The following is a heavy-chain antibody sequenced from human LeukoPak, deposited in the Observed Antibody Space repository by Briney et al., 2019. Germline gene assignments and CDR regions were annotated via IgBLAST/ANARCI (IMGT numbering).Heavy chain of an antibody. CDR3: ASGPPGGYCSSTSCGPYYYYGMDV. D-gene: IGHD2-2*01. J-gene: IGHJ6*04. CDR2: ISYDGSNK. V-gene: IGHV3-30*04. Sequence: GGSLRLSCAASGFTFSSYAMHWVRQAPGKGLEWVAVISYDGSNKYYADSVKGRFTISRDNSKNTLYLQMNSLRAEDTAVYYCASGPPGGYCSSTSCGPYYYYGMDVWGKGTTVTVSS. CDR1: GFTFSSYA.